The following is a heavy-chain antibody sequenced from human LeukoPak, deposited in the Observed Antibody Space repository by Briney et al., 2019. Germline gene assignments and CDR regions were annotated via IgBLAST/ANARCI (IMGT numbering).Heavy chain of an antibody. CDR3: ARGEYGESEDAFYI. Sequence: SETLSLTCTVSGGSISSGDYYWSWIRQAPGKGLEWIGYIYYSGSTYYNPSLKGRVTISVDTSKNQFSLKLSSVTAADTAVYYCARGEYGESEDAFYIWGQGTMVTVSS. V-gene: IGHV4-30-4*08. D-gene: IGHD4-17*01. J-gene: IGHJ3*02. CDR1: GGSISSGDYY. CDR2: IYYSGST.